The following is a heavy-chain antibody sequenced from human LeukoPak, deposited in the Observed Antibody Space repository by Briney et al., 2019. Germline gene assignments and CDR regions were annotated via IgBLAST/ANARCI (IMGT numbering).Heavy chain of an antibody. CDR2: IKSRTDGGAT. CDR1: GFTFSNLW. J-gene: IGHJ4*02. CDR3: STYTSGSASY. D-gene: IGHD6-19*01. Sequence: KAGGSLRLSCAASGFTFSNLWMTWVRQAPGKGLEWVGRIKSRTDGGATDYAAPVKGRFTISRDDSKNTLHLQMNSLKTEDTAVYYCSTYTSGSASYWGQGTLVTVSS. V-gene: IGHV3-15*01.